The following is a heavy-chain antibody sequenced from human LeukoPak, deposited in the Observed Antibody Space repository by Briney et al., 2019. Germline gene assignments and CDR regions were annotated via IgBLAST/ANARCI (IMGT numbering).Heavy chain of an antibody. CDR3: ARGFLSGYDPNQYFDY. CDR2: IIPIFGTA. J-gene: IGHJ4*02. D-gene: IGHD5-12*01. V-gene: IGHV1-69*13. CDR1: GYTFTTNA. Sequence: ASVKVSCKASGYTFTTNALNWVRQSPGQGLEWMGGIIPIFGTANYAQKFQGRVTITADESTSTAYMELSSLRSEDTAVYYCARGFLSGYDPNQYFDYWGQGTLVTVSS.